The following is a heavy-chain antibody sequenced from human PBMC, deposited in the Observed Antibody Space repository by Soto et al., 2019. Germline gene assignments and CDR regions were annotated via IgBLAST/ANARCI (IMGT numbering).Heavy chain of an antibody. CDR2: IYYSGST. CDR1: GGSISSGGYY. J-gene: IGHJ4*02. D-gene: IGHD3-10*01. CDR3: ARGITMVRGVIFSPYFDY. Sequence: QVQLQESGPGLVKPSQTLSLTCTVSGGSISSGGYYWSWIRQHPGKGLEWIGYIYYSGSTYYNPSLKSRVTISVDTAKNQFSLKLSSVTAADTAVYYCARGITMVRGVIFSPYFDYWGQGTLVTVSS. V-gene: IGHV4-31*03.